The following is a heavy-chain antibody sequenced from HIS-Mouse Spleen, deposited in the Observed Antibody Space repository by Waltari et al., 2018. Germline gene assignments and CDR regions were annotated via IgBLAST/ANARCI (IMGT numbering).Heavy chain of an antibody. V-gene: IGHV4-39*07. CDR1: GGSISSSSYY. CDR3: AREIPYSSSWYDWYFDL. J-gene: IGHJ2*01. Sequence: QLQLQESGPGLVKPSETLSLTCTVSGGSISSSSYYWGWIRQPPGKGLEWIGSIYYSGRTDYNPSLKSRVPISVDTSKNQFSLKLISVTAADTAVYYCAREIPYSSSWYDWYFDLWGRGTLVTVSS. D-gene: IGHD6-13*01. CDR2: IYYSGRT.